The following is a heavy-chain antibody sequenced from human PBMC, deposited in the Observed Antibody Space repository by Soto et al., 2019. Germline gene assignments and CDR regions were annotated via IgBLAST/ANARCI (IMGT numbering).Heavy chain of an antibody. CDR3: ARQAYEQQLGGDAFDI. Sequence: KASETLSLTCTVSGGSISSSSYYWGWIRQPPGKGLEWIGSIYYSGSTYYNPSLKSRVTISVDTSKNQFSLKLSSVTAADTAVYYCARQAYEQQLGGDAFDIWGQGTMVTVSS. V-gene: IGHV4-39*01. CDR2: IYYSGST. CDR1: GGSISSSSYY. J-gene: IGHJ3*02. D-gene: IGHD6-13*01.